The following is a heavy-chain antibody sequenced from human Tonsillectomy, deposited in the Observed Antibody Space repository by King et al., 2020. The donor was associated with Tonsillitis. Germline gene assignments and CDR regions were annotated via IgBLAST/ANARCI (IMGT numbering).Heavy chain of an antibody. Sequence: QLQESGPGLVKPSETLSLTCTVSGDSISTRSYYWGWIRQSPGRGLEWVGSISYRGTTHYSPSLQSRVTISVDTSKNHFYLRLSSVTAEDTAVFYCARSLKYNYGDYLPYYFDYWGQGTLVTVPS. CDR3: ARSLKYNYGDYLPYYFDY. CDR2: ISYRGTT. J-gene: IGHJ4*02. V-gene: IGHV4-39*02. D-gene: IGHD4-17*01. CDR1: GDSISTRSYY.